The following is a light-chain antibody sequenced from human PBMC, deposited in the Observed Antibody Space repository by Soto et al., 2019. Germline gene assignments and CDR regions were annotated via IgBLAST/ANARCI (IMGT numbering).Light chain of an antibody. J-gene: IGLJ2*01. Sequence: QTVVTQPPSASGTPGQRVTISCSGSSSNIGGNNVNWYQQLPGTAPKLLIYTNHQRPSGVPDRVSGSKSGTSASLAISGLQSEDEADYYCATWDDSLNGVVFGGGTKLTVL. CDR2: TNH. V-gene: IGLV1-44*01. CDR3: ATWDDSLNGVV. CDR1: SSNIGGNN.